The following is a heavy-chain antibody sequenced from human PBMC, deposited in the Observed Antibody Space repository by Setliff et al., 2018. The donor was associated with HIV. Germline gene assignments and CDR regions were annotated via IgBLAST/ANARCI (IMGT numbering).Heavy chain of an antibody. Sequence: PGGSLRLSCAASGFTFNTYGMNWVRQAPGKGLEWVSSISSSSSYIYYADSVKGRFTISRDNAKNSLYLQMNSLRAEDTAVYYCARGGANPSWFDSWGQGTLVTVSS. J-gene: IGHJ5*01. D-gene: IGHD3-16*01. CDR1: GFTFNTYG. CDR2: ISSSSSYI. V-gene: IGHV3-21*01. CDR3: ARGGANPSWFDS.